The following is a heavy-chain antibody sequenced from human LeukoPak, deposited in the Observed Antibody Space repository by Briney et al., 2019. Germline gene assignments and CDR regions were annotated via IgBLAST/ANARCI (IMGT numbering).Heavy chain of an antibody. CDR2: IYSGGST. V-gene: IGHV3-66*02. CDR1: GFTVSSNY. CDR3: ARTQYYYDCSGYSGGALNAFDI. D-gene: IGHD3-22*01. J-gene: IGHJ3*02. Sequence: GGSLRLSCAASGFTVSSNYMSWVRQAPGKGLEWVSVIYSGGSTYYADSVKGRFTISRDNSKNTLYLQMNSLRAEDTAVYYCARTQYYYDCSGYSGGALNAFDIWGQGTMVTVSS.